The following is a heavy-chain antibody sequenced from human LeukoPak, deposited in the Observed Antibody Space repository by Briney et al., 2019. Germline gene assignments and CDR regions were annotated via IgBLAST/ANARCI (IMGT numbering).Heavy chain of an antibody. J-gene: IGHJ4*02. D-gene: IGHD7-27*01. CDR1: GFTFSSYA. Sequence: PGGSLRLSCAASGFTFSSYAMSWVRQAPGKGLEWVSAISGSGGSTYSADSVKGRFTISRDNSNNTLYLQMNSLRAEDTAVYYCAKSGRNWAYLEYWGQGTLVTVSS. CDR2: ISGSGGST. CDR3: AKSGRNWAYLEY. V-gene: IGHV3-23*01.